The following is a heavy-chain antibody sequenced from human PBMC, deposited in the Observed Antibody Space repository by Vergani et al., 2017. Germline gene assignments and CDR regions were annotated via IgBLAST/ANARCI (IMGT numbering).Heavy chain of an antibody. CDR2: IFQRGSP. J-gene: IGHJ4*02. CDR1: GVSISSGAFS. CDR3: VRRNNVVRETDYFDY. Sequence: LQLQESCSGLVKPSQTLSLNCAASGVSISSGAFSWGWIRQPPGRGLQWIGHIFQRGSPDYNASLKRRVNISLDKSKNHFSLSLSSVTAADTVVYYCVRRNNVVRETDYFDYWGQGILVTVSS. D-gene: IGHD3-10*01. V-gene: IGHV4-30-2*01.